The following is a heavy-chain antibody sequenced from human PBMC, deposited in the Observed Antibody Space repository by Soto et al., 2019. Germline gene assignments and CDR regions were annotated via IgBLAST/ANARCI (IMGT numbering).Heavy chain of an antibody. CDR2: ISGSGGSS. CDR1: GFTVSNYA. V-gene: IGHV3-23*01. D-gene: IGHD2-2*01. J-gene: IGHJ4*02. CDR3: AKKSTDSSGYSDY. Sequence: EVQLLESGGGLVQPGGSRRLSCATSGFTVSNYAMSWVRQAPGKGLEWVSGISGSGGSSYYADSVKGRFTISRDNSKNTLNVQMDSLRAEDTAVYYCAKKSTDSSGYSDYWGQGTVVPVSS.